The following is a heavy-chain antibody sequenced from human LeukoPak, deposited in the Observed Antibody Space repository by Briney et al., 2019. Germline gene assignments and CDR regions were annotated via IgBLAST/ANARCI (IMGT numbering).Heavy chain of an antibody. CDR2: IYSGGST. D-gene: IGHD6-19*01. V-gene: IGHV3-66*01. CDR3: ARDRQWLGTFDY. CDR1: GFTFSSYA. J-gene: IGHJ4*02. Sequence: GGSLRLSCAASGFTFSSYAMSWVRQAPGKGLEWVSVIYSGGSTYYADSVKGRFTISRDNSKNTLYLQMNSLSAEDTAVYYCARDRQWLGTFDYWGQGTLVTVSS.